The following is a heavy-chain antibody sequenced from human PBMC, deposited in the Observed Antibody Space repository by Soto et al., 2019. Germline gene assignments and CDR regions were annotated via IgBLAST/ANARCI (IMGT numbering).Heavy chain of an antibody. CDR3: ATAGALGAVAADS. CDR1: CGAVSSGGYA. Sequence: PADTLSLAGAVSCGAVSSGGYAWSWGRQPTGKGLEWIGYIYHSGSTYYNPSLKSRVTISVDRSKNQFSLKLSYVTAADTAVYSCATAGALGAVAADSWGHGTLVTVSS. V-gene: IGHV4-30-2*01. CDR2: IYHSGST. D-gene: IGHD6-19*01. J-gene: IGHJ5*01.